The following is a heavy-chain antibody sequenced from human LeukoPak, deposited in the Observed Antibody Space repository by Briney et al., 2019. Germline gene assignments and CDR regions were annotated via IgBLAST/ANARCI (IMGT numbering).Heavy chain of an antibody. CDR3: ARDLSVGAKPDLGFDY. CDR2: ISSSSSYI. Sequence: PGGSLRLSCAASGFTFSNNWMSWVRQAPGKGLEWVSSISSSSSYIYYADSLKGRFTISRDNAKNSLYLQMNSLRAEDTAVYYCARDLSVGAKPDLGFDYWGQGTLVTVSS. J-gene: IGHJ4*02. CDR1: GFTFSNNW. V-gene: IGHV3-21*01. D-gene: IGHD1-26*01.